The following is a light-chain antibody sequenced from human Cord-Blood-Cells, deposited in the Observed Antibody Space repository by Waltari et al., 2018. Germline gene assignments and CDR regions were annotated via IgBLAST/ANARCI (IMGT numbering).Light chain of an antibody. CDR1: QSVSSN. Sequence: EIVMTQSPATLSVSPGERATLSCRASQSVSSNLAWYQQKPGQAPRLLIYGASTRATGIPARFSGSGSGTEFTLTISSLQSEDFAVYYCLQYNNWPTFGQGTKVEIK. J-gene: IGKJ1*01. CDR3: LQYNNWPT. V-gene: IGKV3-15*01. CDR2: GAS.